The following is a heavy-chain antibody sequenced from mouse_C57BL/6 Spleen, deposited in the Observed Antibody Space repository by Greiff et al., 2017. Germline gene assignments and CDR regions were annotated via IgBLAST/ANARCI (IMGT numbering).Heavy chain of an antibody. CDR1: GFTFSDYG. Sequence: EVQLVESGGGLVKPGGSLKLSCAASGFTFSDYGMHWVRQAPEKGLEWVAYISSGSSTIYYADTVKGRFTISRDNAKNTLFLQMTSLRSEDTAMYYCAGIYSPYAMDYWGQGTSVTVSS. CDR3: AGIYSPYAMDY. D-gene: IGHD2-1*01. V-gene: IGHV5-17*01. CDR2: ISSGSSTI. J-gene: IGHJ4*01.